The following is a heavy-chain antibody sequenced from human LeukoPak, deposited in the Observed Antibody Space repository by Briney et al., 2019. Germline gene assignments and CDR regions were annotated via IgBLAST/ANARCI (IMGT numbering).Heavy chain of an antibody. V-gene: IGHV1-2*06. D-gene: IGHD1-7*01. Sequence: ASVKVSCKSSGYTFTGYYMHWVRQAPGQGLEWMGRTNPNSGGTNYAQKFQGRVTMTRDTAISTAYMELSRLRSDDTAVYYCARYGAGTTFFYWGQGTLVTVSS. CDR2: TNPNSGGT. CDR1: GYTFTGYY. CDR3: ARYGAGTTFFY. J-gene: IGHJ4*02.